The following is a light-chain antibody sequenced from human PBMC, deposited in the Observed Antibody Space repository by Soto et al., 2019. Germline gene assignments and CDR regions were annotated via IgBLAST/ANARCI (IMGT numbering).Light chain of an antibody. CDR1: QSVSSN. CDR3: QQYNNWPPDT. CDR2: GAS. V-gene: IGKV3-15*01. Sequence: EIVMTQSTATLSVSPGERATLSCRASQSVSSNLAWYQQKPGQAPRLLIYGASTRATGIPARFSGSGSGTEFTLNISSLQSEDFAVYYCQQYNNWPPDTFGQGTKLEIK. J-gene: IGKJ2*01.